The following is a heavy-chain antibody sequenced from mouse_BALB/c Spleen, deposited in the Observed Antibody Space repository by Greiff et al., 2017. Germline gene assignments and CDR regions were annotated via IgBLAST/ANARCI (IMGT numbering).Heavy chain of an antibody. CDR1: GFTFSSYT. D-gene: IGHD2-4*01. V-gene: IGHV5-6-4*01. CDR2: ISSGGSYT. CDR3: TREPGDDYDARGFDY. Sequence: EVMLVESGGGLVKPGGSLKLSCAASGFTFSSYTMSWVRQTPEKRLEWVATISSGGSYTYYPDSVKGRFTISRDTAKNTLYLQMSSLKSEDTAMYYCTREPGDDYDARGFDYWGQGTTLTVAS. J-gene: IGHJ2*01.